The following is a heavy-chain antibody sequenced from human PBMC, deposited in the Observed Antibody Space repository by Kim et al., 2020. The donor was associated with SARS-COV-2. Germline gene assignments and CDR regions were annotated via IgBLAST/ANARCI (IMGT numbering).Heavy chain of an antibody. CDR3: ARHMRFWLERLPGWFDP. Sequence: SETLSLTCTVSGGSISSSSYYWGWIRQPPGKGLEWIGSIYYSGSTYYNPSLKSRVTISLDTSKNQFSLKLSSVTAADTAVYYCARHMRFWLERLPGWFDPWGQGTLVPVSS. CDR2: IYYSGST. V-gene: IGHV4-39*01. J-gene: IGHJ5*02. D-gene: IGHD1-1*01. CDR1: GGSISSSSYY.